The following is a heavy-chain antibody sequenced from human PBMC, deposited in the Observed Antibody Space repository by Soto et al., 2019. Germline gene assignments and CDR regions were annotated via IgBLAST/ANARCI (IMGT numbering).Heavy chain of an antibody. CDR3: ARGIAAAGSPGYYYYGMDV. J-gene: IGHJ6*02. CDR1: GYNFTNHW. Sequence: SLKISCKASGYNFTNHWIAWVRQMPGRGLEWMGIFYRADSDSTYSPSFEGQVTISADKSINTAYLQWSSLKASDTAIYYCARGIAAAGSPGYYYYGMDVWGQGTTVTVSS. CDR2: FYRADSDS. D-gene: IGHD6-13*01. V-gene: IGHV5-51*01.